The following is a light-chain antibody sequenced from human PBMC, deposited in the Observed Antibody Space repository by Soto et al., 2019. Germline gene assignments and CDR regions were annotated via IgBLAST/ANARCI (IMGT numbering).Light chain of an antibody. CDR2: AAS. CDR3: QQHGSSPWI. V-gene: IGKV3-20*01. CDR1: QNISNY. J-gene: IGKJ1*01. Sequence: EIVMTQSPATLSVSPGERATLWCRASQNISNYLIWYQQKPGQAPRPLIYAASSRATGIPDRFSGSGSGTDFTLTISRLEPEDFAVYYCQQHGSSPWIFGQGTKVDIK.